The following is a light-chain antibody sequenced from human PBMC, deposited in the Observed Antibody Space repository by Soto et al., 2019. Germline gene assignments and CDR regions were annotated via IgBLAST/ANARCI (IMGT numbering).Light chain of an antibody. J-gene: IGLJ1*01. CDR1: SSDVGGYDF. Sequence: QSALTQPRSVSGSPGQSVTISCTGSSSDVGGYDFVSWYQQHPGKAPKLMMSDVSERPSGIPDRFSGSKSANTASLTISGLQAEDEADYYCSSYTSSTTSVFGVGTKLTVL. V-gene: IGLV2-11*01. CDR2: DVS. CDR3: SSYTSSTTSV.